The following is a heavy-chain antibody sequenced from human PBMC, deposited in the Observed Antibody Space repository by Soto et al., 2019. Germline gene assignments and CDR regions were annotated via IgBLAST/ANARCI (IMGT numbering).Heavy chain of an antibody. V-gene: IGHV1-18*01. D-gene: IGHD1-26*01. CDR1: GYTFTSYG. Sequence: QVQLVQSGAEVKKPGASVKVSCKASGYTFTSYGISWVRQAPGQGLKWLGWINTYNGNTNYAQKRECRPTMTTDTPTNTAYLELRSLRSDDTAVYYCVREWSGIDYWGQGTLVTVSS. CDR2: INTYNGNT. CDR3: VREWSGIDY. J-gene: IGHJ4*02.